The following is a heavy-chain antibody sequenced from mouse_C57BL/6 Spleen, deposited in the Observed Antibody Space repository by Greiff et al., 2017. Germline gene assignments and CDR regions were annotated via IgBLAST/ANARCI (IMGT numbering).Heavy chain of an antibody. D-gene: IGHD1-1*01. Sequence: EVQLMESGPGLVKPSPSLSLSCSVTGYSFTSGYYWNWIRQFPGNKLEWMGYIRYDGSNNYNPSLKNRISITRDTSTNPYFLKLNSVTTEDTATYCGGRDGGTVVEKDYWGQGTTLTVSS. CDR1: GYSFTSGYY. CDR2: IRYDGSN. CDR3: GRDGGTVVEKDY. V-gene: IGHV3-6*01. J-gene: IGHJ2*01.